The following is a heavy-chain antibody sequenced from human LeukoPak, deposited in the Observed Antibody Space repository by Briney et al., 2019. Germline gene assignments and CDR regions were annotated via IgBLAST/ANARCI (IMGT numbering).Heavy chain of an antibody. J-gene: IGHJ4*02. V-gene: IGHV4-34*01. CDR2: INHSGST. CDR1: GGSFSGYY. Sequence: PSETPSLTCAVYGGSFSGYYWSWIRQPPGKGLEWIGEINHSGSTNYNPSLKSRVTISVDTSKNQFSLKLSSVTAADTAVYYCARNYYGSGEVDYWGQGTLVTVSS. CDR3: ARNYYGSGEVDY. D-gene: IGHD3-10*01.